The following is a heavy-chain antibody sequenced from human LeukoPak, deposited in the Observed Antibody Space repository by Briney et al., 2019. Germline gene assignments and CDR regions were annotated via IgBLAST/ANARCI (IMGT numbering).Heavy chain of an antibody. D-gene: IGHD3-3*01. CDR1: GGTFSSYA. J-gene: IGHJ5*02. V-gene: IGHV1-69*13. CDR2: ITPKSGAS. Sequence: AASVKVSCKASGGTFSSYAISWVRQAPGQGLEWMGGITPKSGASKYAQKLQGRVTITSDESTTTTFMELSSLTSEDTAVYYCASSRYTNFWNGYIPEGSWGQGTLVTVPS. CDR3: ASSRYTNFWNGYIPEGS.